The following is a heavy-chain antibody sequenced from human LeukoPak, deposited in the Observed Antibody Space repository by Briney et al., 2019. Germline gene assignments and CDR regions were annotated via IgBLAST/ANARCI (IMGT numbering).Heavy chain of an antibody. CDR3: ATVRNYYDSSGYWCFDY. V-gene: IGHV1-2*02. D-gene: IGHD3-22*01. J-gene: IGHJ4*02. Sequence: ASVKVSCKASGYTFTGYYMHWVRQAPGQGLEWMGWINPNSGGTNYAQKFQGRVTMTRDTSISTAYMELSSLRSEDTAVYYCATVRNYYDSSGYWCFDYWGQGTLVTVSS. CDR2: INPNSGGT. CDR1: GYTFTGYY.